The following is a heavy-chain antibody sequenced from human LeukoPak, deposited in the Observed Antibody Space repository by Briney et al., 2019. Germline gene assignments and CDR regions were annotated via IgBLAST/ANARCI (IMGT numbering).Heavy chain of an antibody. Sequence: GGSLRLSCVASEFTFMTSWMSWVRQAPGKGLEWVANIKQDGSEKYYVDSVKGRFTISRDNAKNTLYLQMNSLRAEDTAVFYCAKGYSLVITTVEYFFDYWGQGALVTVSS. CDR3: AKGYSLVITTVEYFFDY. CDR2: IKQDGSEK. V-gene: IGHV3-7*01. D-gene: IGHD3-22*01. CDR1: EFTFMTSW. J-gene: IGHJ4*02.